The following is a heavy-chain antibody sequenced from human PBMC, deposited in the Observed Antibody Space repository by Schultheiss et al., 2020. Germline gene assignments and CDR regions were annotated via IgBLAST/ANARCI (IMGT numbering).Heavy chain of an antibody. D-gene: IGHD4-17*01. Sequence: SETLSLTCTVSGGSISSYYCSWIRQPPGKGLEWIGYIYYSGSTNYNPSLKSRVTISVDTSKNQFSLKLTSVTAADTAVYYCARTKLYDGDINWFDPWGQGTLVTVS. V-gene: IGHV4-59*08. CDR2: IYYSGST. CDR1: GGSISSYY. J-gene: IGHJ5*02. CDR3: ARTKLYDGDINWFDP.